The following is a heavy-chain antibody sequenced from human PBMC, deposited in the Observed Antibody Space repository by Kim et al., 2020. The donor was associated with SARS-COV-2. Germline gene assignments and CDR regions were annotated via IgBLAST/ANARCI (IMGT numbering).Heavy chain of an antibody. CDR3: ARDFCSGGSCSIYYYYGMDV. V-gene: IGHV3-21*01. J-gene: IGHJ6*02. CDR1: GFTFSSYS. Sequence: GGSLRLSCAASGFTFSSYSMNWVRQAPGKGLEWVSSISSSSSYIYYADSVKGRFTISRDNAKNSLYLQMNSLRAEDTAVYYCARDFCSGGSCSIYYYYGMDVWGQGTTVTVSS. CDR2: ISSSSSYI. D-gene: IGHD2-15*01.